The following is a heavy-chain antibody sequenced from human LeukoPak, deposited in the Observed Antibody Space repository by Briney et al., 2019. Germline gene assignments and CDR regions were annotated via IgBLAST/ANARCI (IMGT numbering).Heavy chain of an antibody. CDR3: ASSFGSGSGEY. CDR1: GYSFTSYW. D-gene: IGHD2-15*01. V-gene: IGHV5-51*01. Sequence: GASLKISCKGSGYSFTSYWIGWVRQTPGKGLEWMGIIYPGDSDTRYNPSFQGQATIPADKSISTAYLQWSSLKASDTAMYYCASSFGSGSGEYSGEGALVSVSS. CDR2: IYPGDSDT. J-gene: IGHJ4*02.